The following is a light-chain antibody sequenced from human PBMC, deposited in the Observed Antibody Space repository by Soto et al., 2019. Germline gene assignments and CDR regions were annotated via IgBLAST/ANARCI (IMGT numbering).Light chain of an antibody. J-gene: IGLJ1*01. CDR3: SSYTTSNTRQIA. CDR1: SSEVCGYNY. CDR2: DVS. V-gene: IGLV2-14*03. Sequence: QSVLTQPASVSGSPGQSITISCTGTSSEVCGYNYVSWYQHHPGKAPKLMIFDVSNRPSGVSNRFSGSKSGNTASLTISGLQPEDEADYYCSSYTTSNTRQIAFGTGTKVTVL.